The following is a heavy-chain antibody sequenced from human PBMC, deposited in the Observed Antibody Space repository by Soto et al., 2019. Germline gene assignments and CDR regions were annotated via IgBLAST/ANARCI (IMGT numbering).Heavy chain of an antibody. V-gene: IGHV1-2*02. Sequence: QVQLVQSGAEVKKPGASVKVSCKASGYSFTGYFMHWVRQVPGQGLEWMGWTNPKSGVTKYPQKCQGSVPMTRDTSISTAYMELTSLRSDDTAVYYCARAHVRLQLRSSDYWGQGTRVTVSS. J-gene: IGHJ4*02. CDR2: TNPKSGVT. D-gene: IGHD6-25*01. CDR1: GYSFTGYF. CDR3: ARAHVRLQLRSSDY.